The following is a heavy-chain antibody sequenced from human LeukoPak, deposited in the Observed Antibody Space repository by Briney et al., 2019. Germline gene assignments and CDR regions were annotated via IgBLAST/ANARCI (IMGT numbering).Heavy chain of an antibody. CDR3: ARGGPRYQLLFQEAAFDI. V-gene: IGHV1-2*02. D-gene: IGHD2-2*01. CDR2: INPNSGGT. J-gene: IGHJ3*02. Sequence: ASVKVSCKASGYTFTGYYMHWVRQAPGQGLEWMGWINPNSGGTNYAQKFQGRFTMTRDTSISTAYMELSRLRSDDTAVYYCARGGPRYQLLFQEAAFDIWGQGTMVTVSS. CDR1: GYTFTGYY.